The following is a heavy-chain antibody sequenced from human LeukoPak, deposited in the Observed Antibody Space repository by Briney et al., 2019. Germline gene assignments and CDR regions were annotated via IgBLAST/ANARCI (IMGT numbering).Heavy chain of an antibody. Sequence: SVKVSCKASGGTFSSYAISWVRQAPGQGLEWMGGIIPIFGTANYAQKFQGRVTITADESTSTAYMELSSLRSEDTAVYYCARDGLGYCSGGSCYRAFYFDYWGQGTLVTVSS. J-gene: IGHJ4*02. CDR1: GGTFSSYA. CDR2: IIPIFGTA. V-gene: IGHV1-69*13. CDR3: ARDGLGYCSGGSCYRAFYFDY. D-gene: IGHD2-15*01.